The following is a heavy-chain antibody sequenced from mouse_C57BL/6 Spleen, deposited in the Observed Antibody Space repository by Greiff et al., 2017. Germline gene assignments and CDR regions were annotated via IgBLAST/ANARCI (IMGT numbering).Heavy chain of an antibody. CDR1: GYTFTSYW. CDR3: ARRYYGSSGLDY. D-gene: IGHD1-1*01. Sequence: VQLKQPGAELVRPGTSVKLSCKASGYTFTSYWMHWVKQRPGQGLEWIGVIDPSDSYTNYNQKFKGKATVTVDTSSSTAYMQLSSLTSEDSAVYYCARRYYGSSGLDYWGQGTTLTVSS. V-gene: IGHV1-59*01. J-gene: IGHJ2*01. CDR2: IDPSDSYT.